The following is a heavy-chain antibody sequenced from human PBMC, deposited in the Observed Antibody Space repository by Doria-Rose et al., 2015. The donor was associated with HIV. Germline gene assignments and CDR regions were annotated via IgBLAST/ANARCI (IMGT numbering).Heavy chain of an antibody. D-gene: IGHD3-3*01. Sequence: VQLVGSGGGLVQPGRSLRLSCVGSGFSFESYAMHWVRLAPGQGLEWVAGISWDSGAKGNADSVEGRFTISRDNAKKSVYLEMRSLRPEDTAFYYCAKAPIIGPKYYFYMDVWGKGTSVTVSS. CDR2: ISWDSGAK. CDR1: GFSFESYA. V-gene: IGHV3-9*01. J-gene: IGHJ6*03. CDR3: AKAPIIGPKYYFYMDV.